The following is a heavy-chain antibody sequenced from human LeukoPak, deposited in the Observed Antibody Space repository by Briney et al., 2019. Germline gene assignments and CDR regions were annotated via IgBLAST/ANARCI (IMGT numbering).Heavy chain of an antibody. CDR1: GYTFTSYD. J-gene: IGHJ4*02. CDR2: MNPNSGNT. CDR3: ARGRGSSLGWNY. V-gene: IGHV1-8*01. D-gene: IGHD6-6*01. Sequence: ASXKVSCKASGYTFTSYDINWVRQATGQGLEWRGWMNPNSGNTGYAQKFQGRVTMTRNTSISTAYMELSSLRSEDTAVYYCARGRGSSLGWNYWGQGTLVTVSS.